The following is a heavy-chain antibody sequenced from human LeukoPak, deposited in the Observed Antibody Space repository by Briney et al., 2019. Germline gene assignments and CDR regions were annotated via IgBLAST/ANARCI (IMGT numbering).Heavy chain of an antibody. D-gene: IGHD6-19*01. V-gene: IGHV3-7*01. CDR2: IKQDGSEK. J-gene: IGHJ4*02. CDR1: GFTLSSYW. CDR3: ARGPAAGNLLGY. Sequence: GGSLRLSCAASGFTLSSYWMGWVRQAPGKGLEWVANIKQDGSEKYYVDSVKGRFTISRDNAKNSLFLQMNSLRAEDTAVYYCARGPAAGNLLGYWGQGTLVTVSS.